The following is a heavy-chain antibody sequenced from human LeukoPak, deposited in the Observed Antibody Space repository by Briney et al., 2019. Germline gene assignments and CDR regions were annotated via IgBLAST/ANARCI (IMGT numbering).Heavy chain of an antibody. D-gene: IGHD1-26*01. CDR2: IYYGGRI. CDR3: ARLPGGY. V-gene: IGHV4-59*08. J-gene: IGHJ4*02. CDR1: GGSTSSYY. Sequence: PSETLSLTCTVSGGSTSSYYWSWIRQPPGKGLEWIAYIYYGGRINYNPSLKSRVTISFDTSKNQFSLNLISATAADTAVYYCARLPGGYWGQGTLVIVSS.